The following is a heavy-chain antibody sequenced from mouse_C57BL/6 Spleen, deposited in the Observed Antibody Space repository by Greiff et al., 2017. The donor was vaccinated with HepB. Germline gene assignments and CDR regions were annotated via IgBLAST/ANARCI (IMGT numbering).Heavy chain of an antibody. CDR1: GYTFTSYW. D-gene: IGHD1-1*01. Sequence: QVQLQQPGAELVKPGASVKLSCKASGYTFTSYWMQWVKQRPGQGLEWIGEIDPSDSYTNYNQKFNGKATLTLDTSSSTAYMQLSSLTSEDSAVYYCARRGFISPYYFDYWGQGTTLTVSS. CDR2: IDPSDSYT. CDR3: ARRGFISPYYFDY. J-gene: IGHJ2*01. V-gene: IGHV1-50*01.